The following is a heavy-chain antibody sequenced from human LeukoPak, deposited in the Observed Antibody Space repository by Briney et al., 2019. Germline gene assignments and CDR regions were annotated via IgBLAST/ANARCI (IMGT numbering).Heavy chain of an antibody. J-gene: IGHJ4*02. CDR1: GASVSSGSLY. CDR3: ARQSISGSSLSYFDY. Sequence: SETLSLTCTVSGASVSSGSLYWSWIRQSPGKGLEYIGFIYYSGSINYNPSLKSRVTISVDTSKNQCSLKLSSVTAADTAVYYCARQSISGSSLSYFDYWGQGTLVNVSS. D-gene: IGHD3-22*01. V-gene: IGHV4-61*01. CDR2: IYYSGSI.